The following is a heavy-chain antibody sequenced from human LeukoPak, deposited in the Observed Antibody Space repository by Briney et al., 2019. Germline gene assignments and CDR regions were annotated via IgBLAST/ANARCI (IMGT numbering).Heavy chain of an antibody. V-gene: IGHV3-23*01. Sequence: PGGSLRLSCAASGFTFSTYAMSWVRQAPGKGLEWVSAVRGSGSDTYYADSVKGRFTISRDNSKNTLHLQMNSLRAEDTAIYYCAKTSRVNSAYDSPFGYWGQGTLVTVSS. CDR1: GFTFSTYA. CDR3: AKTSRVNSAYDSPFGY. CDR2: VRGSGSDT. D-gene: IGHD5-12*01. J-gene: IGHJ4*02.